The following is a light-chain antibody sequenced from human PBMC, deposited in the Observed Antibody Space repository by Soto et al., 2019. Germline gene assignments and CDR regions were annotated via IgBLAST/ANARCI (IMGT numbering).Light chain of an antibody. J-gene: IGKJ1*01. CDR2: KAS. V-gene: IGKV1-5*03. Sequence: IQLTQAPSSLSSSLVDRFSITCRASQGISSYLAWYQQKPGKAPKLLIYKASTLKSGVPSRFSGSGSGTEFTLTISSLQPDDFATYYCQHYNSYSEAFGQGTKVDIK. CDR3: QHYNSYSEA. CDR1: QGISSY.